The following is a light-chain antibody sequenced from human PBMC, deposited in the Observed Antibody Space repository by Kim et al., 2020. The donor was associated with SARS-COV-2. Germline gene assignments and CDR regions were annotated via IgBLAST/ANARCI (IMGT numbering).Light chain of an antibody. CDR3: QAWDSSTVV. J-gene: IGLJ2*01. Sequence: VSPGQTASITCSGDKLGDKYACWYQQKPGQSPGLVIYQDSKRPSGIPERFSGSNSGNTATLTISGTQAMDEADYYCQAWDSSTVVFGGGTQLTVL. CDR2: QDS. CDR1: KLGDKY. V-gene: IGLV3-1*01.